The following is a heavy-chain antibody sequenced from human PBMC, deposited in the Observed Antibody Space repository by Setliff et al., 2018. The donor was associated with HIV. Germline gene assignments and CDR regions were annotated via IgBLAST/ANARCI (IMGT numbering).Heavy chain of an antibody. CDR2: IKQDGSKA. Sequence: AGGSLRLSCAASGFTFSSYWMSWVRQAPGKGLEWVADIKQDGSKAYYMDSVKGRFTISRDNPKNSLYLQMTSLRAEDTAVYYCASEAWTSYRSSSGYYYYYMDVWGKGTTVTVS. CDR1: GFTFSSYW. CDR3: ASEAWTSYRSSSGYYYYYMDV. D-gene: IGHD6-6*01. V-gene: IGHV3-7*05. J-gene: IGHJ6*03.